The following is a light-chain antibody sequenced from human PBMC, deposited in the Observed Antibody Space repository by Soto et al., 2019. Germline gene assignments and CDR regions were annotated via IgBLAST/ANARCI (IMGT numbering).Light chain of an antibody. CDR2: WGS. J-gene: IGKJ5*01. CDR3: MQGQQPPVT. CDR1: QSLLHSSGNNY. V-gene: IGKV2-28*01. Sequence: DIVMTQSPLSLPVTPGEPASISCRSSQSLLHSSGNNYLDWYVQKPGQSPQLLIYWGSNRASGVPDKFSGSGLCTDFTLKINRVEDEDFGGYYCMQGQQPPVTFGQGTRLEIK.